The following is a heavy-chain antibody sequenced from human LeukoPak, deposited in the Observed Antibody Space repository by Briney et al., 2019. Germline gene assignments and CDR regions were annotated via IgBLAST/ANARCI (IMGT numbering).Heavy chain of an antibody. V-gene: IGHV4-38-2*02. Sequence: PSETLSLTCTVSGYSIANGFIWACIQQPPGGGLEWIGSLYHSGTTYYNTSLKSRISTSGDTSKNQFSLKLRLVTAADTAVYYCARGPQWGGYYGSGASDYWGQGTLVTVSS. J-gene: IGHJ4*02. CDR3: ARGPQWGGYYGSGASDY. CDR2: LYHSGTT. CDR1: GYSIANGFI. D-gene: IGHD3-10*01.